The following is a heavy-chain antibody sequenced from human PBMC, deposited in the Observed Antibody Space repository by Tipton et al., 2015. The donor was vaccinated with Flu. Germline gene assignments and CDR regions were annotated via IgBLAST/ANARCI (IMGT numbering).Heavy chain of an antibody. D-gene: IGHD6-19*01. CDR1: NDSITNYY. V-gene: IGHV4-59*01. CDR3: ARDRGFKQWLEYYFDF. Sequence: LRLSCSVSNDSITNYYWTWIRQFPGKGLEWIGDVFHTGYTEYNPSLRSRVTISLDTPKKQFSLKLTSVTAADTAVYYCARDRGFKQWLEYYFDFWSQGTLVTVSS. CDR2: VFHTGYT. J-gene: IGHJ4*02.